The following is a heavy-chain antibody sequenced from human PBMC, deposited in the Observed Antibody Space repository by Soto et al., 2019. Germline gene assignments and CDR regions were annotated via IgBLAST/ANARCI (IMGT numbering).Heavy chain of an antibody. D-gene: IGHD3-3*01. CDR1: GFTFSSYG. CDR3: ARDHYDFWSGYLESNRLGMDV. CDR2: IWYDGSNK. Sequence: PGRSLRLSCAASGFTFSSYGMHWVRQAPGKGLEWVAVIWYDGSNKYYADSVKGRFTISRDNSKNTLYLQMNSLRAEDTAVYYCARDHYDFWSGYLESNRLGMDVWGQGTTVTVSS. J-gene: IGHJ6*02. V-gene: IGHV3-33*01.